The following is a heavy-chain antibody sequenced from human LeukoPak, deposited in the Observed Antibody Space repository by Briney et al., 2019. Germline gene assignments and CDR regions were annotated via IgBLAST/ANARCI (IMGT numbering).Heavy chain of an antibody. J-gene: IGHJ4*02. CDR1: GYTFTSYG. CDR2: ISAYNGNT. Sequence: GASVKVSCKASGYTFTSYGISWVRQAPGQGLEWMGWISAYNGNTNYAQKLQGRVTMTTDTSTSTAYMELRSLRSDDTAVYYCARDAKLYYYGSGSSPPYFDYWGQGTLVTVSS. CDR3: ARDAKLYYYGSGSSPPYFDY. V-gene: IGHV1-18*01. D-gene: IGHD3-10*01.